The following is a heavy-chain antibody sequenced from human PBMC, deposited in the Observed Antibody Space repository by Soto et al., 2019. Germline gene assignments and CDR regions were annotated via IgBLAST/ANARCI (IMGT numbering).Heavy chain of an antibody. CDR2: ISRDGSNK. CDR1: GFTFRSYA. CDR3: ARSRSGAVADSFDF. Sequence: GGSLRLSCAASGFTFRSYAIHWVRQAPGKGLEWVAVISRDGSNKYYVDSVKGRFTISRDNSKDTVYLQMNSLRDEDSAMFYCARSRSGAVADSFDFWGQETLVTVSS. J-gene: IGHJ4*02. D-gene: IGHD3-10*01. V-gene: IGHV3-30*04.